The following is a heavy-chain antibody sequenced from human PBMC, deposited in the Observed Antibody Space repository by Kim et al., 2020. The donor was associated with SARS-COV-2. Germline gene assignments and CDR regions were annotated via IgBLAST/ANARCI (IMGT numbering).Heavy chain of an antibody. Sequence: HHNPSLKSRVTISVDTSQNQFSLKMSSVTAADTGVYYCARGLADSGYYYWGQGTLVTVSS. V-gene: IGHV4-34*01. J-gene: IGHJ4*02. CDR3: ARGLADSGYYY. D-gene: IGHD3-22*01.